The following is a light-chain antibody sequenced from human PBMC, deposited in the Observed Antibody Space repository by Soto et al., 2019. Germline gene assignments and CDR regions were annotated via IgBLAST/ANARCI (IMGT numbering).Light chain of an antibody. CDR1: QSIGYW. J-gene: IGKJ4*01. Sequence: DIQMTQSPSTLSASVGDRVTITCRASQSIGYWLAWHQQKPGKAPNLLIYRASTLESGVPSRFSGSGSGTEFTLTINSLQPDDFATYYCQQYNSYPLTFGGGTKVEIK. CDR3: QQYNSYPLT. V-gene: IGKV1-5*03. CDR2: RAS.